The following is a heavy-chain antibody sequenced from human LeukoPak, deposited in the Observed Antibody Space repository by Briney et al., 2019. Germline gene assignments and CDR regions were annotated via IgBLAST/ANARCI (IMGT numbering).Heavy chain of an antibody. Sequence: GGSLRLSCAASEFTFSSYAMTWVRQAPGKGLEWVSAISGSGTNTYYSGSVRGRFTISRDNSKNTLYLQMNSLRAEDTAVYYCATYYDYVWGSYRSPRDAFDIWGQGTMVTVSS. CDR3: ATYYDYVWGSYRSPRDAFDI. CDR1: EFTFSSYA. V-gene: IGHV3-23*01. D-gene: IGHD3-16*02. CDR2: ISGSGTNT. J-gene: IGHJ3*02.